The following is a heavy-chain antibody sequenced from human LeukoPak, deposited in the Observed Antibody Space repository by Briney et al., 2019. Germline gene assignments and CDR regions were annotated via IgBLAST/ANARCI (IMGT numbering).Heavy chain of an antibody. CDR1: GGSISSYY. CDR2: IYYTGST. CDR3: ARDPHGGGLGDGFDI. Sequence: SETLSLTCTVSGGSISSYYWSWIRQPPGKGLEWIGYIYYTGSTYYNPSLKSRVTISVDTSKNQFSLKLSSVTAADTAVYYCARDPHGGGLGDGFDIWGQGTMVTVSS. D-gene: IGHD3-16*01. V-gene: IGHV4-59*12. J-gene: IGHJ3*02.